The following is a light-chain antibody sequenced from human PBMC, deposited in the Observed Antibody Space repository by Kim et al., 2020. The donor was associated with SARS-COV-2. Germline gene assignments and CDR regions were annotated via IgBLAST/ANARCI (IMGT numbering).Light chain of an antibody. V-gene: IGLV1-47*01. CDR2: RNN. CDR1: SSNIRSNY. Sequence: QSVLTQPPSASGTPGQRVTFSCSGSSSNIRSNYVHWYQQVPGTAPKLLIYRNNQRPSGVPDRFSGSKSGTSASLAISGLRSEDEADYYCAAWDDSLSGWVFGGGTQLTVL. J-gene: IGLJ3*02. CDR3: AAWDDSLSGWV.